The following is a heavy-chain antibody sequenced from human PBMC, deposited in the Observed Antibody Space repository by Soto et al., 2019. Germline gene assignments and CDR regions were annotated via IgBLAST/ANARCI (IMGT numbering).Heavy chain of an antibody. J-gene: IGHJ6*02. Sequence: ASVKVSCKASGGTFSSNAISWVRQAPGQGLEWMGGIIPIVGPANYAQKFQGRVTITADESTRTAYMELSSLRSEDTAVYYCAIPSGITGMNHYYWYGMDVWGQGTTVTVYS. D-gene: IGHD1-20*01. CDR1: GGTFSSNA. CDR2: IIPIVGPA. CDR3: AIPSGITGMNHYYWYGMDV. V-gene: IGHV1-69*13.